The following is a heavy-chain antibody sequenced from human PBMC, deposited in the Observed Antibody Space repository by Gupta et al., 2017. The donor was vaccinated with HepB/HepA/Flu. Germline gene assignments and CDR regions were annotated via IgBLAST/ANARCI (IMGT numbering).Heavy chain of an antibody. D-gene: IGHD3-22*01. J-gene: IGHJ4*02. CDR1: GGSFSRSSYF. Sequence: QLQLQESGPGLVKPSETLSLSCTVSGGSFSRSSYFWAWIRQPPGKGLEWIGSIYYSGSPYYNPSLKSRVIISVDTSKNQFSLNLSSVTAADTAVYYCARRGPYDTSGYYADYWGQGTLVTVSS. CDR3: ARRGPYDTSGYYADY. CDR2: IYYSGSP. V-gene: IGHV4-39*01.